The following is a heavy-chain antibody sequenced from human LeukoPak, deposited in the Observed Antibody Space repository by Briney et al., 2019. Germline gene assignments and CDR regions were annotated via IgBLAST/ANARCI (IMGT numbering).Heavy chain of an antibody. Sequence: GGSPRLSCAASGFAFSSLYMHWVRQAPGKGLVWVSRINIDGSSTTYADSVKGRLTISRDNTKNTLYLQMNSLRAEDTAVYYCARAITLSRSPAYWGQGTLVTVSS. J-gene: IGHJ4*02. V-gene: IGHV3-74*01. CDR2: INIDGSST. CDR3: ARAITLSRSPAY. D-gene: IGHD1-14*01. CDR1: GFAFSSLY.